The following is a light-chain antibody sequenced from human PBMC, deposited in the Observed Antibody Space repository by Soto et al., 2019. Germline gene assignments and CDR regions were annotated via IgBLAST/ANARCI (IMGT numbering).Light chain of an antibody. Sequence: EIVVTQSPATLSVSPGERTTLSCRTSQSVATNLAWYQQKPGQAPRLLIYGASTRATGVPARFSGSGSGTKFTLTISSLQSEDFAVYYCQQRSNWPPGYTFGQGTKLEIK. J-gene: IGKJ2*01. CDR3: QQRSNWPPGYT. CDR2: GAS. V-gene: IGKV3-15*01. CDR1: QSVATN.